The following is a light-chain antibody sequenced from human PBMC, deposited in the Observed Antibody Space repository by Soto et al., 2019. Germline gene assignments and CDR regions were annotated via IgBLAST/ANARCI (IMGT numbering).Light chain of an antibody. CDR2: EGS. CDR3: CSYARSRTYG. V-gene: IGLV2-23*01. J-gene: IGLJ1*01. Sequence: QSDLTQPSSVSGSLGQSITISCTVTSSDVDSYNLVSCYPLHPGRAHKFMIYEGSKRPSGVSNRFSGSKSGNPASPTISRLQAEDEADYYCCSYARSRTYGFGTGTKVTV. CDR1: SSDVDSYNL.